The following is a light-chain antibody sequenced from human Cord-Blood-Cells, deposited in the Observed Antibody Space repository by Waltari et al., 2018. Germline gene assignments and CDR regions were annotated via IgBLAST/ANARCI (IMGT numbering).Light chain of an antibody. Sequence: EIVMTQSPATLSVSPGERATLSCRARQSVSSNLAWYQQTPGQAPRLLIYGASTRATGIPARFSGSGSGTEFTLTISSLQSEDFAVYDCQQYNNWPRTFGQGTKVEIK. V-gene: IGKV3-15*01. CDR3: QQYNNWPRT. CDR2: GAS. CDR1: QSVSSN. J-gene: IGKJ1*01.